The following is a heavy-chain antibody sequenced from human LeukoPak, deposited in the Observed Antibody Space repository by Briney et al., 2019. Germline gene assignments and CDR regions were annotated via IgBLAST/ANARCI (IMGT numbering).Heavy chain of an antibody. CDR2: IIPIFGTA. D-gene: IGHD2-2*01. V-gene: IGHV1-69*13. J-gene: IGHJ4*02. Sequence: SVKVSCXASGGTFSSYAISWVRQAPGQGVEWMGGIIPIFGTANYAQKFQRRVTITADESTSTAYIELSSLRSEDTAVYYCASSSTKGGYFDYWGQGTLVTVSS. CDR3: ASSSTKGGYFDY. CDR1: GGTFSSYA.